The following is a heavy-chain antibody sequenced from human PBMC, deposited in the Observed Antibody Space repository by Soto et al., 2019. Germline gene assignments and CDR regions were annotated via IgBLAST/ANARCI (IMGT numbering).Heavy chain of an antibody. J-gene: IGHJ4*02. CDR1: GYTFTGYY. CDR3: ARLPSGSGSLSYFDY. CDR2: INPNSGGT. V-gene: IGHV1-2*02. Sequence: ASVKVSCKAPGYTFTGYYMHWVRQAPGQGLEWMGWINPNSGGTNYAQKFQGRVTMTRDTSISTAYMELSRLRSDDTAVYYCARLPSGSGSLSYFDYWGQGTLVTVSS. D-gene: IGHD3-10*01.